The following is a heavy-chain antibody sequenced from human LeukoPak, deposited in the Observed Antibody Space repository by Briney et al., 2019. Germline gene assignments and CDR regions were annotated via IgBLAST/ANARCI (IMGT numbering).Heavy chain of an antibody. J-gene: IGHJ4*02. Sequence: GGSLRLSCTASGFTFSSYGMHWVRQAPGKGLEWVAFIRYDGSNKYYADSVKGRFTISRDNSKNTLYLQMNSLRAEDTAVYYCAKGSLLSGSYFDYWGQGTLVTVCS. CDR3: AKGSLLSGSYFDY. CDR1: GFTFSSYG. CDR2: IRYDGSNK. D-gene: IGHD1-26*01. V-gene: IGHV3-30*02.